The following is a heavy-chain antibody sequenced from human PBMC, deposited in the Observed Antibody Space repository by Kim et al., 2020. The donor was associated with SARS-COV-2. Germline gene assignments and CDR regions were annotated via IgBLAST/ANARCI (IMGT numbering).Heavy chain of an antibody. CDR3: ATQTYSSSWSRLGDY. Sequence: SETLSLTCTVSGGSISSSSYCWGWIRQPPGKGLEWIGSIYYSGSTYYNPSLKSRVTISVDTSKNQFSLKLSSVTAADTAVYYCATQTYSSSWSRLGDYWGQGTLVTVSS. D-gene: IGHD6-13*01. J-gene: IGHJ4*02. CDR1: GGSISSSSYC. CDR2: IYYSGST. V-gene: IGHV4-39*01.